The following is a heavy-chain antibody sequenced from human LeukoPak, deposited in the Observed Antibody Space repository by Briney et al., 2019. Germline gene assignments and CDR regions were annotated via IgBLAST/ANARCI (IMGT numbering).Heavy chain of an antibody. CDR1: GFTFSQKW. V-gene: IGHV3-74*01. CDR3: GRSAGYCESGACHDVLDP. Sequence: GGSLRLSCVASGFTFSQKWMHWVRQAPGKGLEWVSCIKADGVTSYADSVKGRFTSPRDNARSTVWLEMNSLRVEDTAVYYCGRSAGYCESGACHDVLDPWGQGTVVTVSS. J-gene: IGHJ5*02. D-gene: IGHD2-15*01. CDR2: IKADGVT.